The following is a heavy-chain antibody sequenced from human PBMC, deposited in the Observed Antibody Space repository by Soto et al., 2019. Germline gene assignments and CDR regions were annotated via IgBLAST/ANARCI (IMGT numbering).Heavy chain of an antibody. J-gene: IGHJ4*02. CDR1: GFTFSSYE. CDR2: ISSSGSTI. Sequence: GGSLRLSCAASGFTFSSYEMNWVRQAPGKGLEWDSYISSSGSTIYYADSVKGRFTISRDNAKNSLYLQMNSLRAEDTAVYYCARGFQVWRELSPFDYWGQGTLVTVSA. D-gene: IGHD2-15*01. CDR3: ARGFQVWRELSPFDY. V-gene: IGHV3-48*03.